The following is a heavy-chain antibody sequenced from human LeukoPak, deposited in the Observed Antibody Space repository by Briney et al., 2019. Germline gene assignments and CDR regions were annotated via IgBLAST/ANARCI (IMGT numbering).Heavy chain of an antibody. J-gene: IGHJ4*02. V-gene: IGHV1-18*01. CDR1: GYTFIDYY. CDR2: ISAYNGNT. CDR3: ARDEGDSSGYYCDY. Sequence: ASVKVSCKASGYTFIDYYVHWVRQAPGQGLEWMGWISAYNGNTNYAQKLQGRVTMTTDTSTSTAYMELRSLRSDDTAVYYCARDEGDSSGYYCDYWGQGTLVTVSS. D-gene: IGHD3-22*01.